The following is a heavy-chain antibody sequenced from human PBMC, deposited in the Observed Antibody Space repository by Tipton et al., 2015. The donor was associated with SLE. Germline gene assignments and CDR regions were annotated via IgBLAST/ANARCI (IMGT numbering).Heavy chain of an antibody. D-gene: IGHD3-22*01. J-gene: IGHJ5*01. V-gene: IGHV4-34*01. CDR3: ARGSFDYYSSSGHWFDS. Sequence: TLSLTCAVYGGSFSGYYWSWIRQTPGKGLEWIGEVYHSGSANYNQSLKSRVTISVEKSQNRFSLKLTSLTAADTAVYYCARGSFDYYSSSGHWFDSWGQGALVTVSS. CDR1: GGSFSGYY. CDR2: VYHSGSA.